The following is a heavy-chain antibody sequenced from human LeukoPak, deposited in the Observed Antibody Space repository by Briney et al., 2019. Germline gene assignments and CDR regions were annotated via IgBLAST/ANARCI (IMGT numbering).Heavy chain of an antibody. Sequence: GGSLRLSCAASGFTFSSYAMSWVRQAPGKGLEWVSAISGNGVNTYYADSVKGRFTISRDNSKNTLYLQMNSLRAEDTAVYYCAKPGDYTLPYWGQGTLVTVSS. J-gene: IGHJ4*02. CDR2: ISGNGVNT. D-gene: IGHD3-16*01. CDR1: GFTFSSYA. V-gene: IGHV3-23*01. CDR3: AKPGDYTLPY.